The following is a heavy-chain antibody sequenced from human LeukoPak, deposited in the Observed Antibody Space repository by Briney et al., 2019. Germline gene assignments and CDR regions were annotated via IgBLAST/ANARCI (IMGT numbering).Heavy chain of an antibody. Sequence: SETLSLTCTVSGGSISSGVYYWSWIRQHPGKGLEWIGYIYYSGSTYYNPSLKSRVTISVDTSKNQFSLNLSSVTAADTAVYYCASREGVRVGYFDYWGQGTLVTVSS. CDR1: GGSISSGVYY. D-gene: IGHD3-10*01. V-gene: IGHV4-31*03. CDR2: IYYSGST. J-gene: IGHJ4*02. CDR3: ASREGVRVGYFDY.